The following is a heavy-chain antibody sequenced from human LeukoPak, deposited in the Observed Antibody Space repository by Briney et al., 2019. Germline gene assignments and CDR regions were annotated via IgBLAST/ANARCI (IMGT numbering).Heavy chain of an antibody. CDR3: ARGEVATVSPSV. D-gene: IGHD5-12*01. CDR1: GGSISSSSYY. Sequence: SETLSLTCTVSGGSISSSSYYWGWIRQHPGKGLEWIGYIYYSGSTYYNPSLQSRVTISVDTSKNHFSLKLSSVTAADTAVYYCARGEVATVSPSVWGQGTLVTVSS. CDR2: IYYSGST. V-gene: IGHV4-31*03. J-gene: IGHJ4*02.